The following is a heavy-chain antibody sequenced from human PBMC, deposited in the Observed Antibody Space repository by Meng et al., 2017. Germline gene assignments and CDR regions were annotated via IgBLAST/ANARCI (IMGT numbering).Heavy chain of an antibody. D-gene: IGHD6-25*01. CDR2: INPKSGDT. CDR1: GYNFPDYY. CDR3: ARDEDISAAGKLFGDY. V-gene: IGHV1-2*06. J-gene: IGHJ4*02. Sequence: QVVQSGAAVKKPGASVKVSCKPSGYNFPDYYRHWVRRAPGQGLEWMGRINPKSGDTHYAQKFQARVTMTGDTSISTAYMELSGLRSDDTAMYYCARDEDISAAGKLFGDYWGQGTLVTVSS.